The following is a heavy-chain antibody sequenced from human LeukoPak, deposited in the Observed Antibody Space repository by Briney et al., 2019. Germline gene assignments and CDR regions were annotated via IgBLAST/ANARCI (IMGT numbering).Heavy chain of an antibody. CDR3: ARLDSGTSLQAFDI. Sequence: KPSETLSLTCTVSGGSISSSSYYWGWIRQPPGKGLESIGSIYYSGSTNYNPSLKSRVTISVDNSNNQFSLKLSSVTAADTAVYYCARLDSGTSLQAFDIWGQGTVVTVSS. V-gene: IGHV4-39*07. D-gene: IGHD1-26*01. CDR2: IYYSGST. J-gene: IGHJ3*02. CDR1: GGSISSSSYY.